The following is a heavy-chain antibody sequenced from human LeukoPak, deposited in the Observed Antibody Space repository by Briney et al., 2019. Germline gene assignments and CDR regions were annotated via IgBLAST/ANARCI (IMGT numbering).Heavy chain of an antibody. CDR1: GYSFSNYW. CDR3: ATSTTVTTHYFDF. J-gene: IGHJ4*02. D-gene: IGHD4-17*01. Sequence: PGESLKISCKGSGYSFSNYWIGWVRQMPGKGLEWMGIIYPGDSDTRYSPSFQGQVTISADKSIRTAYLQWSGLKASDTAMYYCATSTTVTTHYFDFWGQGTLVTVSS. V-gene: IGHV5-51*01. CDR2: IYPGDSDT.